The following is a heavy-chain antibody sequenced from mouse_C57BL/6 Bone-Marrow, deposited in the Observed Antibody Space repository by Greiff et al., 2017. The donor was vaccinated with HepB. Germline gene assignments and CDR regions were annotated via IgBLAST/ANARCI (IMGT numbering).Heavy chain of an antibody. Sequence: EVKLQESGGDLVKPGGSLKLSCAASGFTFSSYGMSWVRQTPDKRLEWVATISSGGSYTYYPDSVKGRFTISRDNAKNTLYLQMSSLKSEDTAMYYCARRGLYGSSSWFAYWGQGTLVTVSA. V-gene: IGHV5-6*01. CDR3: ARRGLYGSSSWFAY. CDR2: ISSGGSYT. D-gene: IGHD1-1*01. J-gene: IGHJ3*01. CDR1: GFTFSSYG.